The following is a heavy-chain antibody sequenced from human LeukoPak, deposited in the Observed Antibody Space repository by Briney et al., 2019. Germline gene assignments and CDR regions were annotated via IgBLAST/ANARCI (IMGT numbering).Heavy chain of an antibody. CDR3: ARRVAAAGTTRDAFDI. D-gene: IGHD6-13*01. J-gene: IGHJ3*02. V-gene: IGHV5-51*01. Sequence: GESLKISCKGSGYSFTSYWIGWVRPMPGKGLEWMGIIYPGDSDTRYSPSFQGQVTISADKSISPAYLQWSSLKASDTAMYYCARRVAAAGTTRDAFDIWGQGTMVTVSS. CDR1: GYSFTSYW. CDR2: IYPGDSDT.